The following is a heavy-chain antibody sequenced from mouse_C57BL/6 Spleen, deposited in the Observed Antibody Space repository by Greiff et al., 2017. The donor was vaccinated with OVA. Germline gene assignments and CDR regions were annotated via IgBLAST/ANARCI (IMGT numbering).Heavy chain of an antibody. CDR2: IYPGSGST. V-gene: IGHV1-55*01. D-gene: IGHD1-1*01. CDR1: GYTFTSYW. CDR3: GSYVGSSYEYYCDD. J-gene: IGHJ2*01. Sequence: QVQLQQPGAELVKPGASVKMSCKASGYTFTSYWITWVKQRPGQGLEWIGDIYPGSGSTNYNEKFKSKATLTVDTSSSTAYMQLSSLTSEDSAFYYCGSYVGSSYEYYCDDWGQGTTLTVSS.